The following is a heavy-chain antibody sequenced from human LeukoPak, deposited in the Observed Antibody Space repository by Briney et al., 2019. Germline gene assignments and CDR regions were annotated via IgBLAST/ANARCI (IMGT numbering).Heavy chain of an antibody. CDR1: GGSISSSSYY. Sequence: SETLSLTCTVSGGSISSSSYYWGWIRQPPGKGLEWIGSIYYSGSTYYNPSLKSRVTISVDTSKNQFSLKLSSVTAADTAVYYCARDREYYYGSGSPFDYWGQGTLVTVSS. CDR3: ARDREYYYGSGSPFDY. J-gene: IGHJ4*02. V-gene: IGHV4-39*07. CDR2: IYYSGST. D-gene: IGHD3-10*01.